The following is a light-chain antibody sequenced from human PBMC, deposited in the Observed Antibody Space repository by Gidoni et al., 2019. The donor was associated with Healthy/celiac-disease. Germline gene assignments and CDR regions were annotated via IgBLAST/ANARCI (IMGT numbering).Light chain of an antibody. CDR3: QQYGSSPLFT. Sequence: EIVLTPSPGTLSLSPGERATLSCRASQRVSSSYLAWYQQKPGQAPRLLIYGASSRATGIPDRFSGSGSGTDFTLTISRLEPEDFAVYYCQQYGSSPLFTFGPGTKVDIK. CDR1: QRVSSSY. V-gene: IGKV3-20*01. CDR2: GAS. J-gene: IGKJ3*01.